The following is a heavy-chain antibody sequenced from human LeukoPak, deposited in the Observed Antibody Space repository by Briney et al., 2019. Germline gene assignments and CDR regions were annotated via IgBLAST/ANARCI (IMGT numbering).Heavy chain of an antibody. J-gene: IGHJ3*02. CDR2: INHSGST. Sequence: SETLSLTCAVYGGSFSGYYWSWIRQPPGKGLEWIGEINHSGSTNYNPSLKSRVTISVDTSKNQFSLKLSSVTAADTAVYYCARDGTSVRTRDAFDIWGQGTMVTVSS. CDR1: GGSFSGYY. V-gene: IGHV4-34*01. D-gene: IGHD1-14*01. CDR3: ARDGTSVRTRDAFDI.